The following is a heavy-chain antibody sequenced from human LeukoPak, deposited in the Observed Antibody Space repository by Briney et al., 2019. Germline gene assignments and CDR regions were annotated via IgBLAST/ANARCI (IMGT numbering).Heavy chain of an antibody. CDR1: GVTFSSYE. V-gene: IGHV3-48*03. D-gene: IGHD3-10*01. Sequence: GGSLRLSCAPSGVTFSSYEMNWVRQAPGKGLEWVSYISSSGSTIYYADSVKGRFTISRDNAKNSLYLQMNSLRAEDTAVYYCARDTMVRGVITFEYWGQGTLVTVSS. J-gene: IGHJ4*02. CDR3: ARDTMVRGVITFEY. CDR2: ISSSGSTI.